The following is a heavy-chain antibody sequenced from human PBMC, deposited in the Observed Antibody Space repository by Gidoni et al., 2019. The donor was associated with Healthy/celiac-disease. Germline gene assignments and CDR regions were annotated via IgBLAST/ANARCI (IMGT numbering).Heavy chain of an antibody. V-gene: IGHV3-66*02. CDR3: AREGPHQELTTVPC. CDR2: IYSGGST. D-gene: IGHD4-17*01. CDR1: GFTVSSNY. Sequence: EVQLVESGGGLVQPGGSLRLSCAASGFTVSSNYMSWVRQAPGKGLEWVSVIYSGGSTYYADSVKGRFTISRDNSKNTLYLQMNSLRAEDTAVYYCAREGPHQELTTVPCWGQGTLVTVSS. J-gene: IGHJ4*02.